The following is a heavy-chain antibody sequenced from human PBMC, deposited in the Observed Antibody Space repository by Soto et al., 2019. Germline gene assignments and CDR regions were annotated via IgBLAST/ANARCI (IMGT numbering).Heavy chain of an antibody. D-gene: IGHD2-2*01. CDR2: IIPIFGTA. CDR3: ARAVPNCSSTSCYGEIYRNGENNWFDP. Sequence: SVKVSCKASGGTFSSYAISWVRQAPGQGLEWMGGIIPIFGTANYAQKFQGRVTITADESTSTAYMELSSLRSEDTAVYYCARAVPNCSSTSCYGEIYRNGENNWFDPWGQGTLVTVSS. CDR1: GGTFSSYA. J-gene: IGHJ5*02. V-gene: IGHV1-69*13.